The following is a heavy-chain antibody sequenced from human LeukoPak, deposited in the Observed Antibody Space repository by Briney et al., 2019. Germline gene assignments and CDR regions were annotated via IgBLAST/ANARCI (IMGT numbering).Heavy chain of an antibody. CDR1: GYTFTGYY. CDR3: ARGYYDSSGLKD. D-gene: IGHD3-22*01. V-gene: IGHV1-2*02. J-gene: IGHJ4*02. CDR2: INPNSGGT. Sequence: ASVKVSCKASGYTFTGYYMYWVRQAPGQGLEWMGWINPNSGGTNYAQKFQGRVTMTRDASISTVYMELSRLRSDDTALYYCARGYYDSSGLKDWGQGTLVTVSS.